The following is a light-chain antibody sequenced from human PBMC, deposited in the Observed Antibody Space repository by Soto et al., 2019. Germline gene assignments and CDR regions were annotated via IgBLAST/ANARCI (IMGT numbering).Light chain of an antibody. CDR2: DVN. CDR3: ASFTRSVTVV. V-gene: IGLV2-14*03. Sequence: QSALTQPASVSGSPGQSITISCAGTSSDVGGYNYVSWYQQHPGKVPRLIISDVNKRPSGVSERFSGSKSGNTASLTISGLQAEDEADYYCASFTRSVTVVFGGGTKLTVL. CDR1: SSDVGGYNY. J-gene: IGLJ2*01.